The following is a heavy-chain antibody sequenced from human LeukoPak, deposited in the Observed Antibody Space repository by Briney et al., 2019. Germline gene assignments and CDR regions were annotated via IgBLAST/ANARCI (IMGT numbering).Heavy chain of an antibody. CDR1: GGTFSSYA. V-gene: IGHV1-69*06. J-gene: IGHJ4*02. Sequence: ASVKVSCKASGGTFSSYAISWVRQAPGQGLEWMGGIIPIFGTENYAQKFQGRVTITADKSTSTAYMELSSLRSEDTAVYYCARGYCSGGSCYLFDYWGQGTLVTVSS. D-gene: IGHD2-15*01. CDR3: ARGYCSGGSCYLFDY. CDR2: IIPIFGTE.